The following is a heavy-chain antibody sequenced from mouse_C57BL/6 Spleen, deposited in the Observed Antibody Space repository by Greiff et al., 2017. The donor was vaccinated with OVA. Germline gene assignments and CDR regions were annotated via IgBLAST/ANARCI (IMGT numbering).Heavy chain of an antibody. CDR1: GFSLTSYG. D-gene: IGHD1-1*01. CDR3: ARNYYGSSWDAMDY. V-gene: IGHV2-2*01. CDR2: IWSGGST. Sequence: VQGVESGPGLVQPSQSLSITCTVSGFSLTSYGVHWVRQSPGKGLEWLGVIWSGGSTDYNAAFISRLSISKDNSKSQVFFKMNSLQADDTAIYYCARNYYGSSWDAMDYWGQGTSVTVSS. J-gene: IGHJ4*01.